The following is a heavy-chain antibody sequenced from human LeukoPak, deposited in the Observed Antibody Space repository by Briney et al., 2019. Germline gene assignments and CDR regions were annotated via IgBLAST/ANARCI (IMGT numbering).Heavy chain of an antibody. CDR1: GYTFTVYY. CDR3: ARDRYCSSTSCYRWFDP. D-gene: IGHD2-2*01. CDR2: INPNSGGT. Sequence: ASVEVSCKASGYTFTVYYMHWVRQAPGQGLEWMGWINPNSGGTNHAQKFQGRVTMARDTSISTAYMELSRLRSDDTAVYYCARDRYCSSTSCYRWFDPWGQGTLVTVSS. J-gene: IGHJ5*02. V-gene: IGHV1-2*02.